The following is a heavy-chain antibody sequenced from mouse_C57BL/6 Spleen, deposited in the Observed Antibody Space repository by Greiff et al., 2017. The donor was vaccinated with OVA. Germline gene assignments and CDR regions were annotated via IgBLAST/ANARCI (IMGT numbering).Heavy chain of an antibody. D-gene: IGHD6-1*01. CDR1: GFTFTDYY. CDR3: ATLWGAYYAMDY. J-gene: IGHJ4*01. V-gene: IGHV7-3*01. Sequence: EVKLEESGGGLVQPGGSLSLSCAASGFTFTDYYMSWVRQPPGKALEWLGFIRNKANGYTTEYSASVKGRFTISRDNSQSILYLQMNALRAEDSATYYCATLWGAYYAMDYWGQGTSVTVSS. CDR2: IRNKANGYTT.